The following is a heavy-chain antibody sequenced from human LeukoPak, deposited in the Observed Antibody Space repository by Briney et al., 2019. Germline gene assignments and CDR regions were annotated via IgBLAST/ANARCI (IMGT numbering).Heavy chain of an antibody. CDR3: ARAMRSGYDY. J-gene: IGHJ4*02. Sequence: PGGSLRLSCVASGFTFSTYDMNWVRQAPGKGLEWVSAITSTSNHINYADSVKGRFTISRDNAENSLYLQMNSLRDEDTAVYYCARAMRSGYDYWGQGTLVTVSS. D-gene: IGHD5-12*01. V-gene: IGHV3-21*01. CDR1: GFTFSTYD. CDR2: ITSTSNHI.